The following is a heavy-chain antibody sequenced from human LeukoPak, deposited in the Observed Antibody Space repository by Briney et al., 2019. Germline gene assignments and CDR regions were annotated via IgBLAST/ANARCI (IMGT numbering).Heavy chain of an antibody. CDR2: ISGNGHQT. D-gene: IGHD3-22*01. Sequence: GGSRRLSCSASGFTFSRFAMTWVPQLPGRGLEWVSSISGNGHQTYYADSVKGRFSVSRDNSKNILYLQMGSLRADDSALYYCAKDANYYDSSGYLIPFDYWGQGTLVTVSS. V-gene: IGHV3-23*01. CDR3: AKDANYYDSSGYLIPFDY. J-gene: IGHJ4*02. CDR1: GFTFSRFA.